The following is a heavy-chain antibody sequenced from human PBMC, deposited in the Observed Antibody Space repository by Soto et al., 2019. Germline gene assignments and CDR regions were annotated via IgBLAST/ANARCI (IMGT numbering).Heavy chain of an antibody. CDR1: GGSITGGFSY. V-gene: IGHV4-31*03. D-gene: IGHD2-2*01. CDR3: ARSLPGGPVFYMDI. Sequence: QLQLRESGPGLGQPAQTLSLTCTVAGGSITGGFSYWTGVRQHPGRGLEWVGHIYYSGTAYYNPSLKSRVALSVDPSQNRLSLKLSAVTAADTAIYFCARSLPGGPVFYMDIWGEGTTVTVSS. CDR2: IYYSGTA. J-gene: IGHJ6*03.